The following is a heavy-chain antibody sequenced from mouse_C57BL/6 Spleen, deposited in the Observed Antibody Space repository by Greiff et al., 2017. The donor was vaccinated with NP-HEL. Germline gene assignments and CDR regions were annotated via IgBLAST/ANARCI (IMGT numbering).Heavy chain of an antibody. D-gene: IGHD1-1*01. CDR3: ARSHLLLRFDY. CDR2: INPNNGGT. Sequence: EVQLQQSGPELVKPGASVKISCKASGYAFTDYYMNWVQQSHGKSLEWIGDINPNNGGTSYNQKFKGKATLTVDKSSSTAYMELRSLTSEDSAVYYCARSHLLLRFDYWGQGTTLTVSS. CDR1: GYAFTDYY. V-gene: IGHV1-26*01. J-gene: IGHJ2*01.